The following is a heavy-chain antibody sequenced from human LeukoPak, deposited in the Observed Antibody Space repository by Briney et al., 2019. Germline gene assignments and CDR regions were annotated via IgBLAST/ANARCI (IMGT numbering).Heavy chain of an antibody. CDR1: GFTFSSYG. D-gene: IGHD5-18*01. CDR3: ARAGLGYSYGTGYYYYMDV. V-gene: IGHV3-48*04. J-gene: IGHJ6*03. CDR2: ISISSSSI. Sequence: GGSLRLSCAASGFTFSSYGMNWVRQAPGEGLEGVSYISISSSSISYADSVKGRFTISRDNAKNSLYLQMNSLRAEDTAIYYCARAGLGYSYGTGYYYYMDVWGKGTTVTVSS.